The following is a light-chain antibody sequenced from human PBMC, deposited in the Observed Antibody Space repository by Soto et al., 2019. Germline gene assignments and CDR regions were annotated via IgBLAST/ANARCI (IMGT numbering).Light chain of an antibody. J-gene: IGKJ5*01. V-gene: IGKV3-15*01. Sequence: IMMSQSPATLSVTPMQIATLSFRASESVSSHLAWYQQKPGQAPRLLIYDSSTRATGIPARFGGSESGTEFTLTISSLQSEDFAVYYCHHYNNWPMTFGQGTRLEIK. CDR1: ESVSSH. CDR3: HHYNNWPMT. CDR2: DSS.